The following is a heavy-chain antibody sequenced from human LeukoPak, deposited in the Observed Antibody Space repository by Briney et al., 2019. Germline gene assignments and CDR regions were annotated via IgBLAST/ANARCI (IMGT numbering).Heavy chain of an antibody. D-gene: IGHD2-21*02. Sequence: SETLSLTCTVAGGSISSSNYDWGWIRQPPGKGLEWIGNIYYSGRTNYNPSLKSRVTISVDKSRNHFSLNLSSVTAADTAVYYCARDPPRRGGIVVVTGDLWGRGTLVTVSS. CDR2: IYYSGRT. V-gene: IGHV4-39*07. J-gene: IGHJ2*01. CDR3: ARDPPRRGGIVVVTGDL. CDR1: GGSISSSNYD.